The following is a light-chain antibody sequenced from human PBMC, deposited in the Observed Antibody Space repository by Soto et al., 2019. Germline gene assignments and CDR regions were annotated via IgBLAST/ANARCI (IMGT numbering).Light chain of an antibody. CDR2: EVS. Sequence: QSALTQPASVSGSPGQSITISCTGTSSDVGGYNYVSWYQQHPGKAPKLMIYEVSNRPSGVSNRFSGSKSGNTASLTISGLPAEDEADYYCRSYTSSSTVVVFGGGTKLTVL. J-gene: IGLJ2*01. V-gene: IGLV2-14*01. CDR3: RSYTSSSTVVV. CDR1: SSDVGGYNY.